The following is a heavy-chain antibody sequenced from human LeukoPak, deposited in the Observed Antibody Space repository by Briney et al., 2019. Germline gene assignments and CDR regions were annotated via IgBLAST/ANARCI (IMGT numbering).Heavy chain of an antibody. CDR3: ARLVGARHVDY. J-gene: IGHJ4*02. V-gene: IGHV4-59*01. CDR1: GGSISSYY. D-gene: IGHD1-26*01. Sequence: PSETLCLTCTVSGGSISSYYWSWVRQPPGKGLEWIGYIYYSGSTNYNPSLKSRVTISVDTSKNQFSQKLSSVTAADTAVYYCARLVGARHVDYWGQGTLVTVSS. CDR2: IYYSGST.